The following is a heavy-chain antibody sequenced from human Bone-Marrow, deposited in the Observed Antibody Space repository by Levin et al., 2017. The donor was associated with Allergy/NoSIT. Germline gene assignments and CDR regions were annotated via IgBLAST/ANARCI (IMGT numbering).Heavy chain of an antibody. CDR1: GFTFSSYG. J-gene: IGHJ4*02. CDR3: AKERGHYDSSGYYDY. D-gene: IGHD3-22*01. CDR2: ISYDGSNK. Sequence: GGSLRLSCAASGFTFSSYGMHWVRQAPGKGLEWVAVISYDGSNKYYADSVKGRFTISRDNSKNTLYLQMNSLRAEDTAVYYCAKERGHYDSSGYYDYWGQGTLVTVSS. V-gene: IGHV3-30*18.